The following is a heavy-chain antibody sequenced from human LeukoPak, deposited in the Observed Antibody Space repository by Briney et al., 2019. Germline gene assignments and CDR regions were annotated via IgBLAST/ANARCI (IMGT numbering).Heavy chain of an antibody. Sequence: GESLRLSCAASGFTFSSYGMHWVRQPPRRGLEWVAFIRYDGSDKHYSDSVKGRFTISRDNSKNTLYLQVNSLRAEDTAVYYCAKDSTYSLDYWGQGTLVTVSS. J-gene: IGHJ4*02. CDR2: IRYDGSDK. CDR3: AKDSTYSLDY. CDR1: GFTFSSYG. D-gene: IGHD2-15*01. V-gene: IGHV3-30*02.